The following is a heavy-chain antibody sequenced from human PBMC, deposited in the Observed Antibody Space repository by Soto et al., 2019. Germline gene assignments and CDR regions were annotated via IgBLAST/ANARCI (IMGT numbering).Heavy chain of an antibody. J-gene: IGHJ6*02. CDR2: ISGSGGST. Sequence: GGSLRLSCAASGFTFSSYAMSWVRQAPGKGLEWVSAISGSGGSTYYADSVKGRFTISRDNAKNTLYLQMNSLRAEATVFYYCAEIEEPYYYYGMDVWGQGTTVTVSS. CDR1: GFTFSSYA. V-gene: IGHV3-23*01. CDR3: AEIEEPYYYYGMDV.